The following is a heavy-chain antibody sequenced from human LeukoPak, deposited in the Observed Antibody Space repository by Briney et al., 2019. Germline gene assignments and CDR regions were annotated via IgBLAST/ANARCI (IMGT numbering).Heavy chain of an antibody. V-gene: IGHV4-30-2*01. D-gene: IGHD6-19*01. CDR3: ARVRSSGWYDAFDI. CDR2: IYHSGST. Sequence: PSQTLSLTCTVSGGSISSGGYYWSWIRQPPGKGLEWIGYIYHSGSTYYNPSLKSRVTISVDRSKNQFSLKLSSVTAADTAVYYCARVRSSGWYDAFDIWGQGTMVTVSS. CDR1: GGSISSGGYY. J-gene: IGHJ3*02.